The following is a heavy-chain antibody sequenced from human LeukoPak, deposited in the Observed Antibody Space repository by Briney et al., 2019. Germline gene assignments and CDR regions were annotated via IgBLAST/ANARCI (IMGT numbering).Heavy chain of an antibody. J-gene: IGHJ4*02. CDR2: IIPIFGTA. D-gene: IGHD2-2*01. V-gene: IGHV1-69*05. CDR3: ARPSRYCSSTSCHPFDY. Sequence: SVKVSCKASGGTFSSYAISWVRQAPGQGLEWMGRIIPIFGTANYAQKFQGRVTITTDESTSTAYMELSSLRSEDTAVYYCARPSRYCSSTSCHPFDYWGQGTLVTVSS. CDR1: GGTFSSYA.